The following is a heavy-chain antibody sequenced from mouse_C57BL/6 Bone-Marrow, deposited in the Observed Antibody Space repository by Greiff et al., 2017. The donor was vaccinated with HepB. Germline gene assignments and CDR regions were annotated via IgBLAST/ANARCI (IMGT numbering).Heavy chain of an antibody. V-gene: IGHV1-9*01. D-gene: IGHD2-4*01. Sequence: VQRVESGAELMKPGASVKLSCKATGYTFTGYWIEWVKQRPGHGLEWIGEILPGSGSTNYNEKFKGKATFTADTSSNTAYMQLSSLTTEDSAIYYCARDPSYDYDGAWFAYWGQGTLVTVSA. CDR3: ARDPSYDYDGAWFAY. CDR2: ILPGSGST. J-gene: IGHJ3*01. CDR1: GYTFTGYW.